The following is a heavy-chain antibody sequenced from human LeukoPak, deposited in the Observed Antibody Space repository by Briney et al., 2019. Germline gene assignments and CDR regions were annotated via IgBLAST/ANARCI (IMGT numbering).Heavy chain of an antibody. CDR2: INHSGST. J-gene: IGHJ4*02. CDR1: GGSFSGYY. CDR3: RQQLDGEYFDY. V-gene: IGHV4-34*01. D-gene: IGHD6-13*01. Sequence: PSETLSLTCAVYGGSFSGYYWSWIRQPPGKGLEWIGEINHSGSTNYNPSLKSRVTISVDTSKNQFSLKLSSVTAADTAVYYCRQQLDGEYFDYWGQGTLVTVSS.